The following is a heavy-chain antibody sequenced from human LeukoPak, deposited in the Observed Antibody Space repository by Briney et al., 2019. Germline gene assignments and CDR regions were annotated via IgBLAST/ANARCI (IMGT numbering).Heavy chain of an antibody. J-gene: IGHJ4*02. CDR2: IYSSGSA. Sequence: SETLSLTCTVSGGPINSYYWSWIRQPAGKGLEWLGRIYSSGSANYNPSLKSRVSMSVDTSKNQSSLKLTSVTAADTAVYYCARGGKATVVTMWGQGILVTVPS. CDR3: ARGGKATVVTM. CDR1: GGPINSYY. D-gene: IGHD4-23*01. V-gene: IGHV4-4*07.